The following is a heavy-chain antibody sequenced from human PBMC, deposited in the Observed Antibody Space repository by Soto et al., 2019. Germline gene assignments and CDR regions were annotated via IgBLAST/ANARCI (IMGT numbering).Heavy chain of an antibody. V-gene: IGHV1-3*05. CDR3: ARSIGYYVIDDY. D-gene: IGHD3-22*01. CDR1: GYTFTSYA. CDR2: INAGNGNT. J-gene: IGHJ4*02. Sequence: QVQLVQSGAEEKKPGASVKVSCKASGYTFTSYAMHSVRQAPGQRLEWMGWINAGNGNTKYSQKFQGRVTITRDTSASTAYMELSSLRSEDTAVPYYARSIGYYVIDDYWGQGPLVTVS.